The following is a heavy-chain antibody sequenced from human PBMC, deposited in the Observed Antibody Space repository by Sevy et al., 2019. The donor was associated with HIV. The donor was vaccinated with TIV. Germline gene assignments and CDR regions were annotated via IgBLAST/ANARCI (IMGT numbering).Heavy chain of an antibody. CDR3: TRDAGYSTDWYPSDY. V-gene: IGHV3-30-3*01. J-gene: IGHJ4*02. CDR1: GFSVSTHA. Sequence: GGSLRLSCAASGFSVSTHAMHWVHQAPGKGLEWVALISYDGSSKYYADSVKGRLTISRDNSKNTLYLQMSSLRPDDTAVYYCTRDAGYSTDWYPSDYWGQGTLVTVSS. CDR2: ISYDGSSK. D-gene: IGHD6-19*01.